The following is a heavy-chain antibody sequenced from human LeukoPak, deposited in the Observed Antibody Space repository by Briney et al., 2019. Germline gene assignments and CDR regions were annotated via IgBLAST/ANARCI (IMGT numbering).Heavy chain of an antibody. CDR3: ARDPGGEQLTRGDY. V-gene: IGHV4-39*07. J-gene: IGHJ4*02. D-gene: IGHD6-6*01. CDR1: GGSISSSSYY. CDR2: IYYSGST. Sequence: SETLSLTCTVSGGSISSSSYYWGWIRQPPGKGLEWIGSIYYSGSTYYNSSLKSRVTISVDTSKNQFSLKLSSVTAADTAVYYCARDPGGEQLTRGDYWGQGTLVTVSS.